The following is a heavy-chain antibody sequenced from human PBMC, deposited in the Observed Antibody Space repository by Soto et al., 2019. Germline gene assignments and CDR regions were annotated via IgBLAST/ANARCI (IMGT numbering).Heavy chain of an antibody. V-gene: IGHV4-31*03. CDR1: GGSISSNDFY. Sequence: QVQLQESGPGLVKPSQTLSLTCIVSGGSISSNDFYWSWIRQHPGKGLEWLGYIYYSGNTYYNPSLKSRVTILVDTSKNQFSLKVSSVTAADTAVYYCARLSGSWQSRFDPWGQGTLVTVSS. CDR2: IYYSGNT. J-gene: IGHJ5*02. CDR3: ARLSGSWQSRFDP. D-gene: IGHD6-13*01.